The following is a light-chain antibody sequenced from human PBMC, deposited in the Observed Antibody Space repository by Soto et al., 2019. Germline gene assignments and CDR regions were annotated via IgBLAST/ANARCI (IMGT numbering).Light chain of an antibody. CDR2: DAY. Sequence: EVVFTQSPVTLSLSPGEAAILSCRASQSFPGLLAWYQQKPGQAPRLLIYDAYNRATGIPPRFSGSGSGTDFTLTISSLQSEDFAVYYCQQYNTWPPITFGQGTRLEIK. CDR3: QQYNTWPPIT. CDR1: QSFPGL. V-gene: IGKV3-11*01. J-gene: IGKJ5*01.